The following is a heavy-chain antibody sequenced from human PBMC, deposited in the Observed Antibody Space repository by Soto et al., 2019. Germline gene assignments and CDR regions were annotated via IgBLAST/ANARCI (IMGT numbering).Heavy chain of an antibody. Sequence: SETLSLTCTVSGGSISSSSYYWGWIRQPPGKGLEWIGSIYYSGSTYYNPSLKSRVTISVDTSKNQFSLKLSSVTAADTAVYYCARHVRGSSSRLYYYYGMDVWGQGTTVTVYS. J-gene: IGHJ6*02. D-gene: IGHD6-6*01. V-gene: IGHV4-39*01. CDR1: GGSISSSSYY. CDR3: ARHVRGSSSRLYYYYGMDV. CDR2: IYYSGST.